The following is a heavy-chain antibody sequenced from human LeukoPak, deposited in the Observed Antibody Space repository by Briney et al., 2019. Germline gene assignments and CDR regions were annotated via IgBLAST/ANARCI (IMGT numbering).Heavy chain of an antibody. Sequence: ASVKVSCKASGYTFTDYYMHWVRQAPGQGLEWLGWINPHTGGTDHAQKFQGRVTMTRDTSISTAYMELSRLRSDDTAVYYCARDMDSGPDFFDYWGLGTLVTVSS. CDR3: ARDMDSGPDFFDY. J-gene: IGHJ4*02. CDR2: INPHTGGT. V-gene: IGHV1-2*02. CDR1: GYTFTDYY. D-gene: IGHD1-26*01.